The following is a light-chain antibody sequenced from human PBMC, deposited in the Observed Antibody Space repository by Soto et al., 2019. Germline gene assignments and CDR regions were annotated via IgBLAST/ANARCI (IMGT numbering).Light chain of an antibody. CDR3: QQLHDYPRT. J-gene: IGKJ2*01. Sequence: DIPLTQSPSFLSASVGDRVTITCRASQGISSYLAWYQQKPGKAPNLLIYAASILQSGVPSRFSGSGSGTEFTHTISSLQPEDFATYYCQQLHDYPRTFGKGTKVEIK. V-gene: IGKV1-9*01. CDR1: QGISSY. CDR2: AAS.